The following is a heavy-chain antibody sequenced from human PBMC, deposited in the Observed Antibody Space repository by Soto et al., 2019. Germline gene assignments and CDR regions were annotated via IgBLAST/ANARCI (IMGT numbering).Heavy chain of an antibody. Sequence: QVQLQESGPGLVKPSQTLSLTCTVSGGSISSGDYYWSWIRQPPGKGLEWIGYTYYSGSTYSNTSLKSRVTIAVDTSKNQFFLKLSSVTAADTAVYYCASTIYFVCYPQPTLFDYWGQGTLVTVSS. J-gene: IGHJ4*02. CDR1: GGSISSGDYY. CDR3: ASTIYFVCYPQPTLFDY. CDR2: TYYSGST. V-gene: IGHV4-30-4*01. D-gene: IGHD3-9*01.